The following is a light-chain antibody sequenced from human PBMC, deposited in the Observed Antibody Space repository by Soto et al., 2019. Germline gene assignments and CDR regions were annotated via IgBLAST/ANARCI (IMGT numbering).Light chain of an antibody. CDR3: HHYGGSPLT. V-gene: IGKV3D-15*01. CDR2: GAS. J-gene: IGKJ5*01. CDR1: HSVSSS. Sequence: EIVMTQSPATLSVSPGERATLACRASHSVSSSLAWYQQTPGQAPRLLIYGASTRTTGIPARFSGSGSGTDFPLTSGVLEPGDFAVYYCHHYGGSPLTFGQGTRLEIK.